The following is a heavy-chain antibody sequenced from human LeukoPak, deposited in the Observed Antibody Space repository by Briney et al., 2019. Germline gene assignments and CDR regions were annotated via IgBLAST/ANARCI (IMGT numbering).Heavy chain of an antibody. D-gene: IGHD3-3*01. CDR2: TYYSGTT. J-gene: IGHJ4*02. Sequence: PSQTLSLTCTASGVTMRGAGFYWTWIRQRPGKGLEWIGYTYYSGTTYYNPSLESRVTISIDTSQSQFSLKMSSVAAADTAVYYCARNFRSGYGYFDSWGQGVLVTVSS. V-gene: IGHV4-31*03. CDR3: ARNFRSGYGYFDS. CDR1: GVTMRGAGFY.